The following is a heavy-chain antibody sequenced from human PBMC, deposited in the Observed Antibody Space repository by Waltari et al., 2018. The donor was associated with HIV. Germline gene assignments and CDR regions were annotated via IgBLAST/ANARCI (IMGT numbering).Heavy chain of an antibody. CDR1: GGPVSSSSYF. CDR3: ARHALRVGAAYWNFDL. Sequence: QLQLQESGPGLVKPSETLSPTCTVSGGPVSSSSYFWRWIRQPTGKGLEWIGRIYYTGRAYYNPSLKSRVTISVDTSKNQFSLKVTSVTAADTAVYYCARHALRVGAAYWNFDLWGRGTLVTVSS. D-gene: IGHD1-26*01. V-gene: IGHV4-39*01. J-gene: IGHJ2*01. CDR2: IYYTGRA.